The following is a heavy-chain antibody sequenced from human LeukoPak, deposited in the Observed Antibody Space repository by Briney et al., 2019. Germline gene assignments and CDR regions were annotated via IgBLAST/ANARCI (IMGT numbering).Heavy chain of an antibody. CDR2: INPNSGGT. D-gene: IGHD2-2*01. Sequence: ASVKVSCKASGYTFTGYYMQWVRQAPGQGLEWMGWINPNSGGTNYAQKFQGRVTMTRDTSISTACMELSRLRSDDTAVYFCARDHCVSSGCYEDYYYGMDVWGRGTTVTVSS. CDR3: ARDHCVSSGCYEDYYYGMDV. J-gene: IGHJ6*02. V-gene: IGHV1-2*02. CDR1: GYTFTGYY.